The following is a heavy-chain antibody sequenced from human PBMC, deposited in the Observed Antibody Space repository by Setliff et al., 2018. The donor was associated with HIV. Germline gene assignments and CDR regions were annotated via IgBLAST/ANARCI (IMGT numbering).Heavy chain of an antibody. CDR2: ISASGNT. D-gene: IGHD3-16*02. CDR3: ARRKSGSSYRFFNY. J-gene: IGHJ4*02. Sequence: SETLSLTCTVSGPPIAIGSYYWTWIRQPAGRGLEWIGHISASGNTKYSPTLQSRVALSVNPSNNQFSLNLTSVTAADTAVYYCARRKSGSSYRFFNYWGLGSLVTVSS. CDR1: GPPIAIGSYY. V-gene: IGHV4-61*09.